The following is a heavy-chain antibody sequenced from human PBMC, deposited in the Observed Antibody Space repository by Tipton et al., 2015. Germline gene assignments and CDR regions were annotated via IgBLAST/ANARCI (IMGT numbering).Heavy chain of an antibody. J-gene: IGHJ6*02. CDR3: ARFRYYGSGTERGYFHGLDV. Sequence: LRLSCTVSGGSVSSGSYYWSWIRQPPGKGLDWIGYIYYSGSTNYNPSLKSRVSISVDTSKSQFFLKLNSVTAADTAVYYCARFRYYGSGTERGYFHGLDVWGQGTTVTVSS. CDR1: GGSVSSGSYY. V-gene: IGHV4-61*01. D-gene: IGHD3-10*01. CDR2: IYYSGST.